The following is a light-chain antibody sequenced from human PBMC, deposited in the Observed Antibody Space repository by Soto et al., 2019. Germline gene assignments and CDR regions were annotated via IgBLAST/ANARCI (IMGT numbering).Light chain of an antibody. CDR3: LQGSDFPLT. CDR1: QDIDNY. Sequence: DIHMTHSPSSLSASVGDRVTFTCRASQDIDNYLAWYQQKPGKAPKLLIYLASSLQTGVPSRFSRSGSGKDFTLTISSLQPEDFATYFCLQGSDFPLTFGGGNQVEIX. J-gene: IGKJ4*01. CDR2: LAS. V-gene: IGKV1D-12*01.